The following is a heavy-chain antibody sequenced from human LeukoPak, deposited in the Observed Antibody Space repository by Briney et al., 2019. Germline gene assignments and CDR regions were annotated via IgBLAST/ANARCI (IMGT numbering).Heavy chain of an antibody. Sequence: PSETLSLTCTVSDYSISSGYYWSWIRQPPGKGLEWIGHIYHRGSTNYNPSFKSRVTISIDESKTQFSLRLNSVTAADTAVYYCARFGVIGTSVYNWFDPWGQGTRVTVSS. CDR2: IYHRGST. V-gene: IGHV4-61*01. CDR3: ARFGVIGTSVYNWFDP. D-gene: IGHD1-7*01. CDR1: DYSISSGYY. J-gene: IGHJ5*02.